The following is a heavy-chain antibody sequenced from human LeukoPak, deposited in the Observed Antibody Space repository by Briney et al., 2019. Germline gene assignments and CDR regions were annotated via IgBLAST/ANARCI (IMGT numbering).Heavy chain of an antibody. D-gene: IGHD4-11*01. CDR3: ARSTVTTYWFDP. J-gene: IGHJ5*02. CDR1: GYTFTSYG. CDR2: ISAYNGNT. V-gene: IGHV1-18*01. Sequence: ASVKVSCKASGYTFTSYGISWVRQAPGQGLEWMGWISAYNGNTNYAQKFQGRVTMTRDMSTSTVYMELSSLRSEDTAVYYCARSTVTTYWFDPWGQGTLVTVSS.